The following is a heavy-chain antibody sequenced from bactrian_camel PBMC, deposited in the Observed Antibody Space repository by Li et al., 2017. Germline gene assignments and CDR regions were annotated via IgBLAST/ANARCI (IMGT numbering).Heavy chain of an antibody. J-gene: IGHJ4*01. Sequence: VQLVESGGGSVQAGGSLRLSCVVSGAIDSSYCLGWFRQAPGKEREAVAAFYPYGGATHYADSVKGRFTISQDKTNNTLYLQMNSLQPEDTAVYYCAAGFGNGASCHPDQEYWGQGTQVTVS. CDR3: AAGFGNGASCHPDQEY. CDR2: FYPYGGAT. CDR1: GAIDSSYC. V-gene: IGHV3S6*01. D-gene: IGHD7*01.